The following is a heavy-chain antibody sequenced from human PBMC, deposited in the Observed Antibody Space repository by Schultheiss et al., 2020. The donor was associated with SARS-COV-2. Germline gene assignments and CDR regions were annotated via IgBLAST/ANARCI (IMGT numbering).Heavy chain of an antibody. V-gene: IGHV3-21*01. CDR3: ARGATPSDERLPSDY. D-gene: IGHD2-21*02. J-gene: IGHJ4*02. CDR2: ISSSSSYI. CDR1: GFTFSSYS. Sequence: GESLKISCAASGFTFSSYSMNWVRQAPGKGLEWVSSISSSSSYIYYADSVKGRFTISRDNAKNSLYLQMNSLRAEDTAVYYCARGATPSDERLPSDYWGQGTLVTVSS.